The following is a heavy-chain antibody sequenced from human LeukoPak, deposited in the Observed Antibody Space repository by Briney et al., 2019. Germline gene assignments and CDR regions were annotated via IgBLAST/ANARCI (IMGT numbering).Heavy chain of an antibody. J-gene: IGHJ4*02. V-gene: IGHV3-30*02. CDR3: AKASQSIAAAGPSGFDY. CDR2: IWYGGSNK. Sequence: GGSLRLSCAASGFIFSTYGMHWVRQAPGKGLEWVAVIWYGGSNKYYADSVKGRFTISRDNSKNTLYLQMNSLRAEDTAVYYCAKASQSIAAAGPSGFDYWGQGTLVTVSS. D-gene: IGHD6-13*01. CDR1: GFIFSTYG.